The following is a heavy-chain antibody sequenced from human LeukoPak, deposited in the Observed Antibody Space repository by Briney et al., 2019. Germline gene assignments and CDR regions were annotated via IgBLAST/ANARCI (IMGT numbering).Heavy chain of an antibody. CDR1: GVSFNYYY. J-gene: IGHJ4*02. D-gene: IGHD4-17*01. V-gene: IGHV4-34*01. CDR3: TRMTTGHDY. Sequence: SETLSLTCAVSGVSFNYYYWSWVRRTPGKGLEWIGEINHSGYTNDSPSLKSRVTLSIDTSRKQFSLNLRSVTVADTGIYYCTRMTTGHDYWGQGTLVTVSS. CDR2: INHSGYT.